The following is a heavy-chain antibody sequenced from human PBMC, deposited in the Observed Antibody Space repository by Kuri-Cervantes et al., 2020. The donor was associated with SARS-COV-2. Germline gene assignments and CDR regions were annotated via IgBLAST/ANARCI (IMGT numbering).Heavy chain of an antibody. CDR1: GFTVSSNY. Sequence: GESLKISCAASGFTVSSNYMTWVRQAPGKGPEWVSIIYSDGSTFYADSVKGRFTISRDNSKNMLHLQMNSLRAEDTAVYYCVRWGGLGGRGTYYYFYAMDVWGPGTRVTVSS. J-gene: IGHJ6*02. D-gene: IGHD3-16*01. V-gene: IGHV3-66*01. CDR2: IYSDGST. CDR3: VRWGGLGGRGTYYYFYAMDV.